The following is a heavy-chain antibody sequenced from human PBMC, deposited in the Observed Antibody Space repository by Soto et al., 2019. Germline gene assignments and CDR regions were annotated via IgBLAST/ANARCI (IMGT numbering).Heavy chain of an antibody. Sequence: GGSLRLSCAASGFTFSNAWMSWVRQAPGKGLEWVGRIKSKTDGGTTDYAAPVKGRFTISRNDSKNTLYLQMNSLKTEDTAVYYCTTPSAGGIQLWQNWFDPGGKGTLVTVSS. CDR1: GFTFSNAW. J-gene: IGHJ5*02. V-gene: IGHV3-15*01. D-gene: IGHD5-18*01. CDR2: IKSKTDGGTT. CDR3: TTPSAGGIQLWQNWFDP.